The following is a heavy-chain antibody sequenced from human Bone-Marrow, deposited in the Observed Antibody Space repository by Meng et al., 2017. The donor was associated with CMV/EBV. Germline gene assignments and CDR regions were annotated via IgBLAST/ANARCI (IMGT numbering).Heavy chain of an antibody. J-gene: IGHJ4*02. CDR2: IYYSGST. V-gene: IGHV4-31*03. CDR1: GCSISSGCNY. D-gene: IGHD3-22*01. CDR3: ARGIVAFDY. Sequence: LPCTVSGCSISSGCNYSSWIRQHPGQGLEWIGYIYYSGSTSYNPSLKSRVTVSVDTSKNQFSLKLTSVTAADTAVYYCARGIVAFDYWGQGTLVTVSS.